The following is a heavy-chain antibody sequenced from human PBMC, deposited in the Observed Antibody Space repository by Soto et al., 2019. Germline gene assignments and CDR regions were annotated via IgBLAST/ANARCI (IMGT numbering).Heavy chain of an antibody. J-gene: IGHJ5*02. CDR2: ISYSGTT. D-gene: IGHD3-3*01. CDR1: GGSISTSDQY. CDR3: ARVRGVVILRTYNWFDP. V-gene: IGHV4-30-4*01. Sequence: ASETLSLTCTVSGGSISTSDQYWSWIRQPPGKGLEWVGYISYSGTTYYNPSLKSRVTISVDTSENQFSLKLSSVTAADTAVYYCARVRGVVILRTYNWFDPWGQGTQVTVSS.